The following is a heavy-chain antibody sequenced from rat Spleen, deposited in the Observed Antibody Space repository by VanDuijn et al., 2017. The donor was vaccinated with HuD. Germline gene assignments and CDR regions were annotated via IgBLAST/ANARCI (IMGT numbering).Heavy chain of an antibody. CDR3: TTENYWFAY. CDR1: GFTFSNYD. D-gene: IGHD1-10*01. V-gene: IGHV5-20*01. CDR2: ISFDGTTT. J-gene: IGHJ3*01. Sequence: EVKLVESGGGLVQPGRSLKLSCAVSGFTFSNYDMAWVRQAPTKGPEWVASISFDGTTTHYRDSVKGRFTISRDNTKSTLYLQMNSLRSEDTATYYCTTENYWFAYWGQGTLVTVSS.